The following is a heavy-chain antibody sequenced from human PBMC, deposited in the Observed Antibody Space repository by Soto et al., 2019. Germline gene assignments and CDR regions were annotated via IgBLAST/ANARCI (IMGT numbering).Heavy chain of an antibody. D-gene: IGHD2-2*01. CDR3: AKVSGLSLIDIVVVPAAMDFDY. V-gene: IGHV3-23*01. CDR1: GFTFSSYA. Sequence: GGSLRLSCAASGFTFSSYAMSWVRQAPGKGLEWVSAISGSGGSTYYADSVKGRFTISRDNSKNTLYLQMNSLRAEDTAVYYCAKVSGLSLIDIVVVPAAMDFDYWGQGTLVTVSS. CDR2: ISGSGGST. J-gene: IGHJ4*02.